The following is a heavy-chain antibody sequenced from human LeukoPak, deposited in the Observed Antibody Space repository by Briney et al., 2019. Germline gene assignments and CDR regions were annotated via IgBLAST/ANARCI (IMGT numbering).Heavy chain of an antibody. CDR1: GFNVSSSY. CDR2: IYSGGST. D-gene: IGHD5-12*01. Sequence: PGGSLRLSCAVSGFNVSSSYMSWVRQAPGKGLEWVSVIYSGGSTYYADSVKGRFTISRDNSKNTLYLQMNSLRAEDTAVYYCARGGVATPLRAFDIWGQGTMVTVSS. V-gene: IGHV3-53*01. J-gene: IGHJ3*02. CDR3: ARGGVATPLRAFDI.